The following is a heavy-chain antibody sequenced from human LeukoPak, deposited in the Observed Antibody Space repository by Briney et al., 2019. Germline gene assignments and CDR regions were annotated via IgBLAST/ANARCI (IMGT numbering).Heavy chain of an antibody. J-gene: IGHJ4*02. Sequence: SETLSLTCTVSGDSISSSSYYWGWIRQPPGKGLEWIASVYYSGSTYYNPSLKSRVTISVDTSTNQFSLKLSSVTAADTAVYYCARSYSRSSPYFDYWGQGSLVTVSS. V-gene: IGHV4-39*07. D-gene: IGHD6-6*01. CDR3: ARSYSRSSPYFDY. CDR1: GDSISSSSYY. CDR2: VYYSGST.